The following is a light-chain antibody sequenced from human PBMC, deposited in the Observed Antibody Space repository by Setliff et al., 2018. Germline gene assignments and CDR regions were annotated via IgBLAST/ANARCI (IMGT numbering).Light chain of an antibody. CDR1: SSNIGAGFG. CDR2: GNN. J-gene: IGLJ2*01. Sequence: QSALAQPPSVSGAPGQTVTISCTGSSSNIGAGFGVHWYQQLPGKAPQLLIYGNNNRPSGVPDRFSGSKSGTSATLGITGLQTGDEADYYCGAWDSSLTTVLFGGGTQLTVL. V-gene: IGLV1-40*01. CDR3: GAWDSSLTTVL.